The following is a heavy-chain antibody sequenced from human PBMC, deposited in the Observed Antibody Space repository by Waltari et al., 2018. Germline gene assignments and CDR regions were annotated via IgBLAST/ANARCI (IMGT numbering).Heavy chain of an antibody. V-gene: IGHV4-39*07. J-gene: IGHJ4*02. CDR3: ARGPITIFGVGTDYAYYFHY. CDR2: FSYSGGT. Sequence: QLQLQESGPGVLKPSETLSLTCSVSRGSIDSNSYYWGWIRQPPGKGLEWIGSFSYSGGTYYNPSLRGRVTISADTSRNQFSLKLTSVTAADTAIFYCARGPITIFGVGTDYAYYFHYWDQGAQVTVSS. CDR1: RGSIDSNSYY. D-gene: IGHD3-3*01.